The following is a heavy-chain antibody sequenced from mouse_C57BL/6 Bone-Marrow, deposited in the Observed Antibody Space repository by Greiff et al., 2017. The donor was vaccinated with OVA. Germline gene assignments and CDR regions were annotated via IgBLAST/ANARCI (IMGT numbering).Heavy chain of an antibody. Sequence: EVQLVESGGDLVKPGGSLKLSCAASGFTFSDYGMHWVRQAPEKGLEWVAYISSGSSTIYYADTVKGRFTISRDNAKNTLFLQMTSLRSEDTAMYYCARKVATRDYYAMDYWGQGTSVTVSS. V-gene: IGHV5-17*01. D-gene: IGHD1-1*02. J-gene: IGHJ4*01. CDR1: GFTFSDYG. CDR3: ARKVATRDYYAMDY. CDR2: ISSGSSTI.